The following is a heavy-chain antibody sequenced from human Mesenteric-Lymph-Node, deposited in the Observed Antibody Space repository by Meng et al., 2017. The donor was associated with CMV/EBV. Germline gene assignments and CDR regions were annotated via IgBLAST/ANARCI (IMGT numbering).Heavy chain of an antibody. J-gene: IGHJ6*02. D-gene: IGHD3-22*01. CDR2: MNPNSGNT. CDR3: ARGTARRITMIVVLYYYYGMDV. V-gene: IGHV1-8*01. CDR1: GYTLTSYD. Sequence: ASVKVSCKATGYTLTSYDINWVRQATGQGLEWMGWMNPNSGNTGYAQKFQGRVTMTRNTSISTAYMELSSLRSEDTAVYYCARGTARRITMIVVLYYYYGMDVWGQGTTVTVSS.